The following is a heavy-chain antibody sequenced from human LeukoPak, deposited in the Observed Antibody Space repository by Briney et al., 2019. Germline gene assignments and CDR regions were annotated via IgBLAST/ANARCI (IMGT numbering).Heavy chain of an antibody. J-gene: IGHJ4*02. D-gene: IGHD6-6*01. CDR2: ISYDGSNK. CDR3: ARSCRGGIAARPGELDY. V-gene: IGHV3-30*03. Sequence: PGGSLRLSCAASGFTFSKYGMHWVRQAPGKGLEWVAIISYDGSNKYYTDSVKGRFTISRDNTKNTLFLQMNSLRAEDTAVYYCARSCRGGIAARPGELDYWGQGTLVTVSS. CDR1: GFTFSKYG.